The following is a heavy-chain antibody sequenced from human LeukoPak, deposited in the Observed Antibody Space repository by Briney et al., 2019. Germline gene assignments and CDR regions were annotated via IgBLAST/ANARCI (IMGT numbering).Heavy chain of an antibody. CDR3: AREGRVGATRGGAFDI. D-gene: IGHD1-26*01. CDR2: INPSGGST. CDR1: GYSFTSYY. V-gene: IGHV1-46*01. J-gene: IGHJ3*02. Sequence: ASVKVSCKASGYSFTSYYMHWVRQAPGQGLEWMVIINPSGGSTSYAQKFQGRVTMTRDTSTSTVYMELSSLRSEDTAVYYCAREGRVGATRGGAFDIWGQGTMVTVSS.